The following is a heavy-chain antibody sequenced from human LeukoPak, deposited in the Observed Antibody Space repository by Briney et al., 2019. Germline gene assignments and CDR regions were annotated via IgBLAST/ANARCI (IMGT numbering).Heavy chain of an antibody. D-gene: IGHD4-17*01. V-gene: IGHV4-59*08. CDR2: IYYSGST. J-gene: IGHJ2*01. Sequence: SETLSLTCTVSGGSISSYYWSWIRQPPGKGLEWIGYIYYSGSTNYNPSLKSRVTISVDTSKNQFSLKLSSVTAADTAVYYCVRRGYGGNPSYFDLWGRGTLVTVSS. CDR3: VRRGYGGNPSYFDL. CDR1: GGSISSYY.